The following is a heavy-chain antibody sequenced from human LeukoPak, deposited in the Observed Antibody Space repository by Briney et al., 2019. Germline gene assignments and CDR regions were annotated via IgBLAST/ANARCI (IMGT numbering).Heavy chain of an antibody. V-gene: IGHV4-4*02. CDR1: GGSISSSNW. CDR2: IFHSGTG. J-gene: IGHJ5*02. CDR3: ARISNWFDP. Sequence: PSGTLSLTCAVSGGSISSSNWWSWVRQPPGKGLEWIGEIFHSGTGNYNPSLKSRVTISVDKSSNQFSLRLTSVTAADTAVYYCARISNWFDPWGQGTLVTVSS.